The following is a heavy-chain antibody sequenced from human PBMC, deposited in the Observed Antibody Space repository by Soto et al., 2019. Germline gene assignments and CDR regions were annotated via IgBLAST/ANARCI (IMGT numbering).Heavy chain of an antibody. CDR1: GGSISSYY. V-gene: IGHV4-59*01. CDR3: AARNPYSSGSYY. Sequence: SETLSLTCTVSGGSISSYYWSWIRQPPGKGLEWIGYIYYSGSTNYNPSLKSRVTISVDTSKNQFSLKLSSVTAADTAVYYCAARNPYSSGSYYWGQGTLVTVSS. J-gene: IGHJ4*02. CDR2: IYYSGST. D-gene: IGHD6-19*01.